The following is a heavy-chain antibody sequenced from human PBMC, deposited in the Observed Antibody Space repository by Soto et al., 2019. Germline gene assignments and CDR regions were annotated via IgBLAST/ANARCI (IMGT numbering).Heavy chain of an antibody. V-gene: IGHV3-23*01. J-gene: IGHJ6*03. CDR3: AKSVWSGYYTGFRSGDYYYYMDV. CDR1: GFTFSSYA. CDR2: ISGSGGST. D-gene: IGHD3-3*01. Sequence: GGSLRLSCAASGFTFSSYAMSWVRQAPGKGLEWVSAISGSGGSTYYADSVKGRFTISRDNSKNTLYLQMNSLRAEDTAVYYCAKSVWSGYYTGFRSGDYYYYMDVWGKGTTVTVSS.